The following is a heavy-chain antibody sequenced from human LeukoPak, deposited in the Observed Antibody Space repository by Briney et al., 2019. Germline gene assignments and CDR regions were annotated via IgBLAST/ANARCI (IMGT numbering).Heavy chain of an antibody. J-gene: IGHJ4*02. CDR3: ARDRGSSSGDY. V-gene: IGHV4-30-2*01. D-gene: IGHD6-13*01. Sequence: SETLSLTCTVSGGSISSGGYYWSWIRQPPGKGLEWIGYIYHSGSTYYNPSLKSRVTISVDRSTNQFSLKLSSVTAADTAVYYCARDRGSSSGDYWGQGTLVTVSS. CDR1: GGSISSGGYY. CDR2: IYHSGST.